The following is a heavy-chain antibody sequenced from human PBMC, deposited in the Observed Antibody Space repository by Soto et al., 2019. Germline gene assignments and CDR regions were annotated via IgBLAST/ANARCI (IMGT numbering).Heavy chain of an antibody. CDR1: GYSFTTYW. CDR2: IYPGDSDT. CDR3: ARRRGLVGSFDY. V-gene: IGHV5-51*01. D-gene: IGHD3-9*01. J-gene: IGHJ4*02. Sequence: GESLKISCKGSGYSFTTYWLCWVLQVPGKGLEWMGIIYPGDSDTRYSPSFQGQVTISADKSISAAYLQWSSLKASDTAMYFCARRRGLVGSFDYWGRGTLVTV.